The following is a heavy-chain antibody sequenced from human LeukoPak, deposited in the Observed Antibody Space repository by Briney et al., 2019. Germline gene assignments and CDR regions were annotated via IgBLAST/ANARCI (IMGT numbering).Heavy chain of an antibody. Sequence: PGGSLRLSCAASGFTFSSYAMNGVRQAPGKGLEWVSSISSSTSYIYYADSVKGRFTISRDNAKNTLYLQMNGLRAEDTAVYYCTRSVYSSSSFDYWGQGTLVTVSS. V-gene: IGHV3-21*01. CDR2: ISSSTSYI. CDR3: TRSVYSSSSFDY. D-gene: IGHD6-6*01. CDR1: GFTFSSYA. J-gene: IGHJ4*02.